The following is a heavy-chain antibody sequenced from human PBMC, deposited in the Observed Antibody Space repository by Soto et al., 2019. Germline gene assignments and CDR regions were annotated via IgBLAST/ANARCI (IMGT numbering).Heavy chain of an antibody. J-gene: IGHJ4*02. V-gene: IGHV3-48*01. CDR3: ATPTYYYDSSGPPAY. D-gene: IGHD3-22*01. CDR1: GFTFSSYA. CDR2: ISSSSSTI. Sequence: GGSLRLSCAASGFTFSSYAMSWVRQAPGKGLEWVSYISSSSSTIFYTDSVKGRFTVSRDNAKNSLYLQMNSLRAEDTAVYYWATPTYYYDSSGPPAYWGQGTLVTVSS.